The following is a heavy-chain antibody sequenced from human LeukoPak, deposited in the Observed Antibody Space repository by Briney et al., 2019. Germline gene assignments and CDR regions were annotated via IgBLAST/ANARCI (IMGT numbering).Heavy chain of an antibody. V-gene: IGHV3-48*04. CDR2: ISSPSTNI. Sequence: PGGSLRLSCAASGFIFSSYSMNWVRQAPGKGLEGVSYISSPSTNIYYADSVKGRFTISRDNAQNSLYLQMNSLRAEDTAVYYCARDPRDDPGYFQHWGQGTLVTVSS. CDR3: ARDPRDDPGYFQH. J-gene: IGHJ1*01. CDR1: GFIFSSYS. D-gene: IGHD3-10*01.